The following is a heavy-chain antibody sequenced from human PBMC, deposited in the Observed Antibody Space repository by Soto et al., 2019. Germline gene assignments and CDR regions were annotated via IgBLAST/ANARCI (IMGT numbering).Heavy chain of an antibody. Sequence: QVQLQESGPGLVKPSETLSLTCTVSGAPISDYFWSWIRQPPGQGLEWIGYIVDTGNTNYNPPLKSRVTMSLDTSKNQFSLNLTSVTAADTALYYCARDLHSGGYWGEAFDIWGQGTMVTVSS. V-gene: IGHV4-59*01. CDR3: ARDLHSGGYWGEAFDI. CDR2: IVDTGNT. D-gene: IGHD2-15*01. J-gene: IGHJ3*02. CDR1: GAPISDYF.